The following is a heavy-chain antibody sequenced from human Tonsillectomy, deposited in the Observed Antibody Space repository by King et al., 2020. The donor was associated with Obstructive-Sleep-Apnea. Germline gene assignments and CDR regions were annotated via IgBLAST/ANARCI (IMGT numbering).Heavy chain of an antibody. CDR3: AKDLRAMVIRGAFDI. J-gene: IGHJ3*02. Sequence: VQLVESGGGVVQPGRSLRLSCAASGFTFSSYGMHWVRQAPGKGLEWVAVISYDGSNKYYADSVKGRFTISRDNSKNTLYLQMNSLRAEDTAGYYCAKDLRAMVIRGAFDIWGQGTMVTVSS. D-gene: IGHD5-18*01. CDR1: GFTFSSYG. V-gene: IGHV3-30*18. CDR2: ISYDGSNK.